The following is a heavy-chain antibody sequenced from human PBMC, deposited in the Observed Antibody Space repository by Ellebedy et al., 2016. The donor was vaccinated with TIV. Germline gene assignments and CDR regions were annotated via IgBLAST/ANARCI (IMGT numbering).Heavy chain of an antibody. V-gene: IGHV3-7*01. CDR3: ARRGSYGDYAVQINSWFDT. CDR1: GFSFRSYW. D-gene: IGHD4-17*01. CDR2: IYQDGSDQ. J-gene: IGHJ5*02. Sequence: PGGSLRLSCAASGFSFRSYWMSWVRQAPGKGLEWVANIYQDGSDQYYVDSVKGRFTISRENANKSLFLQMNNLRVEDTAVYYCARRGSYGDYAVQINSWFDTWGRGTLVTVSS.